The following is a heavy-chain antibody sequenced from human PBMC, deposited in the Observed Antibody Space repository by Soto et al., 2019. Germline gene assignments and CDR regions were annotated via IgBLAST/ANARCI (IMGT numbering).Heavy chain of an antibody. V-gene: IGHV4-59*08. D-gene: IGHD6-19*01. J-gene: IGHJ6*02. Sequence: QVQLQESGPGLVKPSETLSLTCTVSGGSISSYYWSWIRQPPGKGLEWIGDIYYSGSTNYNPSLKSRITISVDTSKNQFSLKLSSVTAADTAVYYCARHVAVAGTYYYYGMDVWGQGTTVTVSS. CDR1: GGSISSYY. CDR2: IYYSGST. CDR3: ARHVAVAGTYYYYGMDV.